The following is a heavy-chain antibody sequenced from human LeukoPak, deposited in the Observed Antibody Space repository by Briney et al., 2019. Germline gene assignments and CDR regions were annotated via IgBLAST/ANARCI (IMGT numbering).Heavy chain of an antibody. CDR1: GYTLTELS. Sequence: ASVKVSCKVSGYTLTELSMHWVRQAPGKGLEWMGGFDPEDGETIYAQKFQGRVTMTEDTSTDTAYMELSSLRSEDTAAYYCATGPFGSGSYYPFDYWGQGTLVTVSS. J-gene: IGHJ4*02. V-gene: IGHV1-24*01. D-gene: IGHD3-10*01. CDR2: FDPEDGET. CDR3: ATGPFGSGSYYPFDY.